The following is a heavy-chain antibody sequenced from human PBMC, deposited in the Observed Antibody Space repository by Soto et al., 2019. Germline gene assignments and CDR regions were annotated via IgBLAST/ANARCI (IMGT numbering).Heavy chain of an antibody. D-gene: IGHD1-26*01. J-gene: IGHJ4*02. V-gene: IGHV4-34*01. CDR2: INHSGST. CDR3: ARRYGGNFDY. Sequence: SETLSLTCAVFGGSFSGYYWSWIRQPPGKGLEWIGEINHSGSTNYNPSLKSRVTISVDTSKNQFSLKLSSVTAADTAVYYCARRYGGNFDYSGQGTLVTVSS. CDR1: GGSFSGYY.